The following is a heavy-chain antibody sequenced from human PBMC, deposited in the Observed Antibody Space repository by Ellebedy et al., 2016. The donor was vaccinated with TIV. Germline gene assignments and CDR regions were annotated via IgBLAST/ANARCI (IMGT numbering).Heavy chain of an antibody. V-gene: IGHV4-38-2*02. J-gene: IGHJ4*02. Sequence: SETLSLTXTVSGYSISSGYYWGWIRQPPGKGLEWIGSIYHSGSTYYNPSLKSRVTISVDTSKNQFSLKLSSVTAADTAVYYCARDGVRGWAYCGGDCNFDYWGQGTLVTVSS. D-gene: IGHD2-21*02. CDR3: ARDGVRGWAYCGGDCNFDY. CDR2: IYHSGST. CDR1: GYSISSGYY.